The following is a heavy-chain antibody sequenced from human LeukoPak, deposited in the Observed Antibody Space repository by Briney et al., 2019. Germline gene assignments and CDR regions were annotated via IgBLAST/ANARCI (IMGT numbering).Heavy chain of an antibody. J-gene: IGHJ4*02. V-gene: IGHV1-69*04. D-gene: IGHD3-22*01. CDR2: IIPIPGIA. Sequence: SVKVSCKASGGTFSSYAISWVRQAPGQGLEWMGRIIPIPGIANYAQKFQGRVTITADKSTSTAYMELSSLRSEDTAVYYCARDQHSSGYWVPDYWGQGTLVTVSS. CDR1: GGTFSSYA. CDR3: ARDQHSSGYWVPDY.